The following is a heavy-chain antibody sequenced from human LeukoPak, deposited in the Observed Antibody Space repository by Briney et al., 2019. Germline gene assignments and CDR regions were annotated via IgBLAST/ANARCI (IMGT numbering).Heavy chain of an antibody. V-gene: IGHV3-23*02. CDR1: GFTISSCA. CDR3: PRPHGNARITMIVVVILGSFDY. J-gene: IGHJ4*02. D-gene: IGHD3-22*01. CDR2: ISGSGGST. Sequence: PAETLTLTCAVSGFTISSCAKCWVRQPPPAGLEWVSAISGSGGSTYYENSVQGRFTISRENSKKTLYLQMNSLMAADTAVYYCPRPHGNARITMIVVVILGSFDYWGQRTLVTVSS.